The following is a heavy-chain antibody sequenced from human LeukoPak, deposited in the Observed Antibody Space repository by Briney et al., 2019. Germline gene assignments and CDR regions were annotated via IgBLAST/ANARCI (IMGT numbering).Heavy chain of an antibody. CDR3: AKDLGAAANPLDAFDI. Sequence: GGSLRLSCAASGFTFSSYAMSWVRQAPGKGLEWVSAISGSGGSTYYADSVKGRFTISRDNSKNTLYLQMNSLRAEDTAVYYCAKDLGAAANPLDAFDIWGQGTVVTVSS. V-gene: IGHV3-23*01. CDR2: ISGSGGST. J-gene: IGHJ3*02. CDR1: GFTFSSYA. D-gene: IGHD2-2*01.